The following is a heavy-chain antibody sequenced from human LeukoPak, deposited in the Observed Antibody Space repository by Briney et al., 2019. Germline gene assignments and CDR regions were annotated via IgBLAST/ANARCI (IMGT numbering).Heavy chain of an antibody. D-gene: IGHD4-17*01. J-gene: IGHJ5*02. CDR1: GFTFSSYS. Sequence: PGGSLRLFCAASGFTFSSYSMNWVRPAPGKGLEWVSSISSSSSYIYYADSVKGRFTISRDNAKNSLYLQMNSLRAEDTAVYYCARENYGDHTTNWFDPWGQGTLVTVSS. CDR3: ARENYGDHTTNWFDP. V-gene: IGHV3-21*04. CDR2: ISSSSSYI.